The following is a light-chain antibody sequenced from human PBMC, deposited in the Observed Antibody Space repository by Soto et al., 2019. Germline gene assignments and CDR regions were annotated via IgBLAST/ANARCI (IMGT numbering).Light chain of an antibody. CDR1: QGISRY. V-gene: IGKV1-9*01. CDR3: QQLNSNLII. J-gene: IGKJ5*01. CDR2: AAS. Sequence: DIQLTQSPSILSASVGDRVTFTCRASQGISRYLAWYQQKPGKAPKLLIYAASTLQSGVPSRFSGSGSGTEFTLTISSLQPEDSATYYCQQLNSNLIIIGQGTRLEIK.